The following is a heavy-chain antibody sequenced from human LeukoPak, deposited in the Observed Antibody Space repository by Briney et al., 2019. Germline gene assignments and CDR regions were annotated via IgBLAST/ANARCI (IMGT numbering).Heavy chain of an antibody. CDR1: GYTFSDYS. CDR3: VSGNDPDYVWGTYRLDAFDI. Sequence: PGGSLRLSCAASGYTFSDYSVNWVRQVPGKGLEWVSSISSSGTYIYYADSVKGRFTISRDNAKNSLFLQMHILRAEDTAVYYCVSGNDPDYVWGTYRLDAFDIWGEGTMVIVSS. CDR2: ISSSGTYI. J-gene: IGHJ3*02. V-gene: IGHV3-21*01. D-gene: IGHD3-16*02.